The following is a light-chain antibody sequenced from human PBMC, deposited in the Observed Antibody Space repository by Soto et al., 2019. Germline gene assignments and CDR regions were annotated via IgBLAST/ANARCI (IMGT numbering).Light chain of an antibody. Sequence: ELVLTQSPGTLSLSPGERATLSCRASQSVSSSYLAWYQQKPGQAPRLLIYGASSRATGIPDRFSGSGSGTDVTLTISRLDPEDFAVYYCQQYGSSPLTFGPGTKVDIK. CDR1: QSVSSSY. V-gene: IGKV3-20*01. CDR3: QQYGSSPLT. CDR2: GAS. J-gene: IGKJ3*01.